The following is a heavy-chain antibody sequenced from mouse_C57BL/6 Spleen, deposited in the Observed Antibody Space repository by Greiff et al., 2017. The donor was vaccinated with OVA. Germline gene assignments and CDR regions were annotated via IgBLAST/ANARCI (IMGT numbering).Heavy chain of an antibody. Sequence: QVQLQQPGAELVKPGASVKLSCKASGYTFTSYWMQWVKQRPGQGLEWIGEIDPSDSYTNYNQKFKGKATLTVDTSSSTAYMQLSSLTSEDSAVYYCAREGYYGSRRGDYWGQGTTLTVSS. J-gene: IGHJ2*01. V-gene: IGHV1-50*01. D-gene: IGHD1-1*01. CDR3: AREGYYGSRRGDY. CDR1: GYTFTSYW. CDR2: IDPSDSYT.